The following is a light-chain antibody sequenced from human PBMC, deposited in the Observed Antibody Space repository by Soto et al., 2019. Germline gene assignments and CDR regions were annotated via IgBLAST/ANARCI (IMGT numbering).Light chain of an antibody. CDR3: QQYGSSPLFA. V-gene: IGKV3-20*01. CDR2: GAS. Sequence: EIVLTQSPGTLSLSPGERATLSCRASQSVSSSYLAWYQQKPGQAPRLLIYGASGRATGIPDRFSGRGSGTDFSLTISRLEPEDSAVYYCQQYGSSPLFAFGPGTKVDIK. J-gene: IGKJ3*01. CDR1: QSVSSSY.